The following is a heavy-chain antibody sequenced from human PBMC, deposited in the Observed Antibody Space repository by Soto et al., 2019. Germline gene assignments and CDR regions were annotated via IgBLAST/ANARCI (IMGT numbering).Heavy chain of an antibody. CDR2: ISAYNGNT. V-gene: IGHV1-18*04. J-gene: IGHJ4*02. CDR3: ARDVVVAARSGGEDY. CDR1: GYTFTSYG. Sequence: GASVKVSCKASGYTFTSYGISWVRQAPGQGLEWMGWISAYNGNTNYAQKLQGRVTMTTDTSTSTAYMELRSLRSDDTAVYYCARDVVVAARSGGEDYWGQGTLVTVSS. D-gene: IGHD2-15*01.